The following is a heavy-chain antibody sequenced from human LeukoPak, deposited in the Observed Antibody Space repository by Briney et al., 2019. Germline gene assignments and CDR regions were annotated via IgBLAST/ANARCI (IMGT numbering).Heavy chain of an antibody. D-gene: IGHD6-19*01. CDR1: GFTFRNYW. V-gene: IGHV3-7*03. CDR3: ARHSNGWSEGTY. Sequence: GGSLRLSCAASGFTFRNYWMTWVRQAPGEGLEWVANIKQDGSEKNYVDSVKGRFSISRDNAKNSLYLQMNSLRAEDTAVYYCARHSNGWSEGTYWGQGTLVTVTS. CDR2: IKQDGSEK. J-gene: IGHJ4*02.